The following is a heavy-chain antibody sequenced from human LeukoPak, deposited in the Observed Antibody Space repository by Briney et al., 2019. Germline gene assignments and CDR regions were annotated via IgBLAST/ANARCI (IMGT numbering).Heavy chain of an antibody. Sequence: GGSLRLSCAASGFTFSSYAMHWVRQAPGKGLEWVAVISYDGSNKYYADSVKGRFTISRDNSKNTLYLQMNSLRAEDTAVYYCARGHDIDLTGYEPDYWGQGTLVTVSS. J-gene: IGHJ4*02. D-gene: IGHD3-9*01. V-gene: IGHV3-30-3*01. CDR3: ARGHDIDLTGYEPDY. CDR1: GFTFSSYA. CDR2: ISYDGSNK.